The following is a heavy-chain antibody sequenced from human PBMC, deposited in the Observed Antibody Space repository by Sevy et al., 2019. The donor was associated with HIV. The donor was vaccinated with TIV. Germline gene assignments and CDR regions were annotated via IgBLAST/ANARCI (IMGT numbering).Heavy chain of an antibody. Sequence: GGSLRLSCAASGFTFSSYAMSWVRQAPGKGLEWVSAISGSGGSTYYADSVKGRFTISRDNSKNTLYQQMNSLRAEDTAVVYCAKDLESITIFGVVITGPSMPDYGMDVWGQGTTVTVSS. CDR3: AKDLESITIFGVVITGPSMPDYGMDV. CDR2: ISGSGGST. J-gene: IGHJ6*02. D-gene: IGHD3-3*01. V-gene: IGHV3-23*01. CDR1: GFTFSSYA.